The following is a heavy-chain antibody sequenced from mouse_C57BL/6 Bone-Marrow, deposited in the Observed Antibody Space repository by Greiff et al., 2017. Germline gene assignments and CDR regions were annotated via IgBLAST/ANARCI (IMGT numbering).Heavy chain of an antibody. J-gene: IGHJ4*01. V-gene: IGHV5-12*01. CDR3: ARQDYDYAFYAMDY. D-gene: IGHD2-4*01. Sequence: EVMLVESGGGLVQPGGSLKLSCAASGFTFSDYYMYWVRQTPEKRLEWVAYISNGGGSTYYPDTVKGRFTISRDNAKNTLYLQMSRLKSEDTAMYYCARQDYDYAFYAMDYWGQGTSGTVSS. CDR2: ISNGGGST. CDR1: GFTFSDYY.